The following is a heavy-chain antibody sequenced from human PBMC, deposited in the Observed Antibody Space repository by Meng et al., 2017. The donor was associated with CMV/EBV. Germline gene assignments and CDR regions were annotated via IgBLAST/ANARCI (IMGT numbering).Heavy chain of an antibody. Sequence: QTPLKESRPTLGKLTQSLTLTCPFAGFSLSTSGVGGGWIRQPPGKALEWLALIYWYDDKRYSPSLKSRLTITKDTSKNQVVLTMTNMDPVDTATYYCAHRLASAGWLQLPFDYWGQGTLVTVSS. CDR1: GFSLSTSGVG. V-gene: IGHV2-5*01. J-gene: IGHJ4*02. D-gene: IGHD5-24*01. CDR2: IYWYDDK. CDR3: AHRLASAGWLQLPFDY.